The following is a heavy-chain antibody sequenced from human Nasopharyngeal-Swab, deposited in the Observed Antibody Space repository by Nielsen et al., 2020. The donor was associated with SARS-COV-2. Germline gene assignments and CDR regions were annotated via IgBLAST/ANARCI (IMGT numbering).Heavy chain of an antibody. J-gene: IGHJ4*02. D-gene: IGHD5-12*01. CDR3: ARGSVPGENIVATTTATYY. V-gene: IGHV1-3*01. Sequence: ASVKVSCKASGYTFTSYSIHWVRQAPGDRLEWMGWITSGSADTTYSPEFQGRVTISRDTSANIVYMELRNLRPEDTAVYYCARGSVPGENIVATTTATYYWGQGTLVTVSS. CDR2: ITSGSADT. CDR1: GYTFTSYS.